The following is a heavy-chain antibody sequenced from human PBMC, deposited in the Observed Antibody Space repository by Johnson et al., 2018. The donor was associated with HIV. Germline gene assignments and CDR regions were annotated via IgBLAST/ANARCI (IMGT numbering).Heavy chain of an antibody. CDR2: ISYDGSNK. Sequence: QVQLVESGGGVVQPGGSLRLSCAASGFTFSSYAMHWVRQAPGKGLEWVAVISYDGSNKYYADSVKGRFTISRDNSKNTLYLQMNSLRAEDTALYYCTKDGGYYDSSDSYPGCAFDIWGQGTVVTVSS. CDR3: TKDGGYYDSSDSYPGCAFDI. D-gene: IGHD3-22*01. V-gene: IGHV3-30*04. J-gene: IGHJ3*02. CDR1: GFTFSSYA.